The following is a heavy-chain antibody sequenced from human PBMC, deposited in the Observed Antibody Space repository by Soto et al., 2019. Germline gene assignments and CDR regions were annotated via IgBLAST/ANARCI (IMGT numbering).Heavy chain of an antibody. J-gene: IGHJ2*01. CDR3: ARDPSGYGDYVAPFDL. D-gene: IGHD4-17*01. V-gene: IGHV4-31*03. Sequence: SETLSLTCTVSGGSISSGGYYWSWIRQHPGKGLEWIGYIYYSGSTYYNPSLKSRVTISVDTSKNQFSLKLSSVTAADTAVYYCARDPSGYGDYVAPFDLWGRGTLVTVSS. CDR1: GGSISSGGYY. CDR2: IYYSGST.